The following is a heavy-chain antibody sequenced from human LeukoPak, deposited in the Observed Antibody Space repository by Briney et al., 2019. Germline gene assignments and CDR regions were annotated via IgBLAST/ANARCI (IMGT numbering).Heavy chain of an antibody. CDR2: ISSNGGST. D-gene: IGHD3-10*01. Sequence: GGSLRLSSSASGFTFSRYAMNWVRQAPGKGLEYVSAISSNGGSTYYADSVKGRFTISRDNSRNTLHLQMSSLRVEDTAVYYCVKDSSSRSYFDYWGQGTLVTVSS. J-gene: IGHJ4*02. V-gene: IGHV3-64D*06. CDR1: GFTFSRYA. CDR3: VKDSSSRSYFDY.